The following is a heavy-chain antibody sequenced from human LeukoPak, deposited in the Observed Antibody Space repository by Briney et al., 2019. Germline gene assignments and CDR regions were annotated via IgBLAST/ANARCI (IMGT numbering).Heavy chain of an antibody. CDR1: GYTFTSYY. J-gene: IGHJ5*02. Sequence: ASVKVSCKASGYTFTSYYIHWVRQAPGQGLEWMGVINPSGGGTSYAQKFQGRVTMTRDTSTSTVYMDLRSLRSEDTAVYFCARDMLAVPSNWFDPWGQGTLVTVSS. CDR3: ARDMLAVPSNWFDP. CDR2: INPSGGGT. D-gene: IGHD2-8*01. V-gene: IGHV1-46*01.